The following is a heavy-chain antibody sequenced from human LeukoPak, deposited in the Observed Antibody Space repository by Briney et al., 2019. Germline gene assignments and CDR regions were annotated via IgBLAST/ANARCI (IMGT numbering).Heavy chain of an antibody. CDR1: GFTFSSYG. V-gene: IGHV3-30*18. CDR2: ISYDGSNK. CDR3: AKAPRGGIDY. Sequence: GRSLRLSCAASGFTFSSYGMHWVRQAPGKGLEWVAVISYDGSNKYYADSVKGRFTISRDNSKNTLYLQMNSLRAEDTAVYYCAKAPRGGIDYWGQGTLVTVSS. D-gene: IGHD3-10*01. J-gene: IGHJ4*02.